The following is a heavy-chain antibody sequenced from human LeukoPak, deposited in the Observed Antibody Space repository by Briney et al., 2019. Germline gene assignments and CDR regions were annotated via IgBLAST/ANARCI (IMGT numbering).Heavy chain of an antibody. CDR3: ALRDYYDSSAYWGAFDI. V-gene: IGHV3-23*01. CDR2: FSSSGGST. D-gene: IGHD3-22*01. Sequence: PGGSLRLSCAASGFTFSSYAMNWVRQAPGKGLEWVSGFSSSGGSTYYADSVKGRFTISRYNSNNTLYLQMNSLRADDTAVYYCALRDYYDSSAYWGAFDIWGQGTMVTVSS. CDR1: GFTFSSYA. J-gene: IGHJ3*02.